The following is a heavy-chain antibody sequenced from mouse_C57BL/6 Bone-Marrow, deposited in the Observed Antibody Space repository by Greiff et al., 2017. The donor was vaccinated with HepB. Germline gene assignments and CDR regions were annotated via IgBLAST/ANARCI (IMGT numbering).Heavy chain of an antibody. V-gene: IGHV1-18*01. CDR2: INPNNGGT. J-gene: IGHJ3*01. D-gene: IGHD2-5*01. Sequence: EVKLMESGPELVKPGASVKIPCKASGYTFTDYNMDWVKQSHGKSLEWIGDINPNNGGTIYNQKFKGKATLTVDKSSSTAYMELRSLTSEDTAVYYCARGERNYSNYGSSWFAYWGQGTLVTVSA. CDR3: ARGERNYSNYGSSWFAY. CDR1: GYTFTDYN.